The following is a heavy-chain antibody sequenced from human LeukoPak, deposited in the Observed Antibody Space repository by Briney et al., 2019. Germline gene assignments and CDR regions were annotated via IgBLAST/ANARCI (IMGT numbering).Heavy chain of an antibody. CDR2: IYSGGST. CDR1: GGSISSSSYY. D-gene: IGHD3-10*01. J-gene: IGHJ4*02. V-gene: IGHV3-66*01. CDR3: ARGSSMVRGVIIRSIDY. Sequence: SSETLSLTCTVSGGSISSSSYYWGWIRQPPGKGLEWVSIIYSGGSTYYADSVKGRFTISRDNSKNTLYLQMNSLRAEDTAVYYCARGSSMVRGVIIRSIDYWGQGTLVTVSS.